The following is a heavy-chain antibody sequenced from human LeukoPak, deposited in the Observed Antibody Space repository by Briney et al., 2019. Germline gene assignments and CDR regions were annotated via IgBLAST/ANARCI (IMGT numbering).Heavy chain of an antibody. CDR1: GFTFRDYA. CDR2: ISGSGETK. V-gene: IGHV3-23*01. D-gene: IGHD3-22*01. Sequence: GGSLRLSCVVSGFTFRDYAMSWVRRAPGKGLEWGSAISGSGETKYYADSVKGRFTMSRDNSKNTLYLELSSLRDEDTAEYFCAKESLVVIESYFDNWGQGIQVTVSS. J-gene: IGHJ4*02. CDR3: AKESLVVIESYFDN.